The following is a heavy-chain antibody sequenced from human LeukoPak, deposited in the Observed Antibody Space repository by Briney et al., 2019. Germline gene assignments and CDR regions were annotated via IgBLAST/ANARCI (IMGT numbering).Heavy chain of an antibody. CDR2: INSDGRST. CDR3: TRGRWELDY. D-gene: IGHD1-26*01. J-gene: IGHJ4*02. V-gene: IGHV3-74*01. CDR1: GFTFSIYW. Sequence: GGSLRLSCAASGFTFSIYWMHWVRQALGKGLVWVSRINSDGRSTNYADSVKGRFTVSRDNAKNTLYLQMNSLTAEDTAVYYCTRGRWELDYWGQGTLVTVSS.